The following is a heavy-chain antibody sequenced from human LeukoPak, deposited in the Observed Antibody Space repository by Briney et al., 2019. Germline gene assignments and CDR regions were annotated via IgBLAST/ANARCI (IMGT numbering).Heavy chain of an antibody. CDR3: ARDGPAEMVEYDY. V-gene: IGHV1-2*02. CDR2: QHRRDGGT. J-gene: IGHJ4*02. D-gene: IGHD5-24*01. Sequence: ASVTDSFKASGYTFPDSDSYQYWLRHAPEQGVEGMGWQHRRDGGTDYAGKFQGRVAMTADTSISTAYMELSRLRPDDTAMYYCARDGPAEMVEYDYWGQGTLVTVSS. CDR1: GYTFPDSDSY.